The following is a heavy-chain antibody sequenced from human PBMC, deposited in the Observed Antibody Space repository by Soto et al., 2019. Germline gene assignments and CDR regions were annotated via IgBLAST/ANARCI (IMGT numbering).Heavy chain of an antibody. CDR3: ARAFDILTRYYFDY. CDR1: GGPISRSSYY. Sequence: TLSLPCTVSGGPISRSSYYWGWIRQPPGKGLEWIGYIYYSGSTYYNPSLKSRVTISVDTFKNQFSLKLSSVTAADTAVYYCARAFDILTRYYFDYWGQGTLVTVSS. D-gene: IGHD3-9*01. V-gene: IGHV4-30-4*08. CDR2: IYYSGST. J-gene: IGHJ4*02.